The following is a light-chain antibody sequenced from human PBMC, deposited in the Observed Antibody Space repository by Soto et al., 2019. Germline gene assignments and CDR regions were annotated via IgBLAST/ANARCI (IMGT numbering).Light chain of an antibody. V-gene: IGKV3-11*01. CDR3: HQRINWPYT. CDR1: QSVSSY. J-gene: IGKJ2*01. CDR2: DAS. Sequence: EIVLTQSPATLSLSPGERATLSCRASQSVSSYLIWYQQKPGQAPRLLIYDASNRATGIPARFSGSGSGTDFSLTISSLEPEDFEVYYCHQRINWPYTFGQGTKLEIK.